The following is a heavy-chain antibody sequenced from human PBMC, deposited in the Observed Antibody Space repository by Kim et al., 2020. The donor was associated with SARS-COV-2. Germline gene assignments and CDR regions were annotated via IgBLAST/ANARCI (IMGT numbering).Heavy chain of an antibody. Sequence: ASVKVSCKASCYTFADYGISWVRQAPGQGLEWLGWISTYNGDTNYAQKLQGRVTMTRDTSTTTTYMDLRSLRSDDTAVYYCARHFYGSGTYYHFDYWGQGTLVTVSS. J-gene: IGHJ4*02. D-gene: IGHD3-10*01. CDR2: ISTYNGDT. CDR3: ARHFYGSGTYYHFDY. V-gene: IGHV1-18*01. CDR1: CYTFADYG.